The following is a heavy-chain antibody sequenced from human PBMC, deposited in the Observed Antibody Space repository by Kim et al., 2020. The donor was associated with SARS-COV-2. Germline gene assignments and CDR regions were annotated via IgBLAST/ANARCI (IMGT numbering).Heavy chain of an antibody. CDR3: ARVKSGTDDYYYYYYMDV. CDR1: GFTFSSYE. Sequence: GGSLRLSCAASGFTFSSYEMNWVRQAPGKGLERVSYISSSGSTIYYADSVKGRFTVSRDNAKNSLYLQMNSLRAEDTSVYYCARVKSGTDDYYYYYYMDVWGKETTVTDSS. V-gene: IGHV3-48*03. CDR2: ISSSGSTI. D-gene: IGHD1-7*01. J-gene: IGHJ6*03.